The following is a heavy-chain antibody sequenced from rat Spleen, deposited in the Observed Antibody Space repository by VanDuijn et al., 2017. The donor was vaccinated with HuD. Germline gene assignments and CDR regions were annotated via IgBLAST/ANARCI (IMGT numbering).Heavy chain of an antibody. J-gene: IGHJ2*01. D-gene: IGHD4-3*01. CDR3: AVAGFGY. CDR1: GFTFSHYW. CDR2: ICADGVNT. V-gene: IGHV5-58*01. Sequence: EVHLVETGGGLVQPGRSLKLSCVASGFTFSHYWMYWVRQPPGKGLEWVSSICADGVNTYYPDSVMGRFTISRANSENTVYLQMNSLRSEDTATYYCAVAGFGYWGQGVMVTVSS.